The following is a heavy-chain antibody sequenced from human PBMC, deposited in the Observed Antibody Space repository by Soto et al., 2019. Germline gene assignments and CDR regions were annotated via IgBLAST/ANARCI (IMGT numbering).Heavy chain of an antibody. CDR1: CGSIISYY. Sequence: SETLSLTCTFSCGSIISYYWSWIRQPAGKGLEWIGRIYTNGDTNYNPSLKSRVTMSVDTSKNQFSLNLSSVTAADTAVYYCARDYYGSGSRFDYWGQGTQVTVSS. J-gene: IGHJ4*02. D-gene: IGHD3-10*01. CDR2: IYTNGDT. CDR3: ARDYYGSGSRFDY. V-gene: IGHV4-4*07.